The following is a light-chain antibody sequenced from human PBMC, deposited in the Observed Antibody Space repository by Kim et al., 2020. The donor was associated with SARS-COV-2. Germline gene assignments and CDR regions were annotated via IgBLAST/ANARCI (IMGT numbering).Light chain of an antibody. CDR2: ATS. J-gene: IGKJ2*01. Sequence: SACVGERVTISCRERQRISSYLNWYQQRPGKAPKLLIYATSSLQSGVPSGFSGSGSGTDLTLTISSLQPEDFATYYCQQSYSTPYTFGQGTELEI. CDR1: QRISSY. CDR3: QQSYSTPYT. V-gene: IGKV1-39*01.